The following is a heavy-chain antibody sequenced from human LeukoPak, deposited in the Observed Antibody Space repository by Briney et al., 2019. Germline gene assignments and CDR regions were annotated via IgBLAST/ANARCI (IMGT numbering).Heavy chain of an antibody. J-gene: IGHJ4*02. D-gene: IGHD5-18*01. V-gene: IGHV4-59*01. CDR3: ARGRYNYALEDYFDY. CDR2: IYNSGST. CDR1: GVSISSYH. Sequence: SETLSLTCTVSGVSISSYHWSWIRQPPGKGLEWIGYIYNSGSTNYNPSLKSRVTISVDTSKNQFSLKLSSVTAAVTAVYYCARGRYNYALEDYFDYWGQGTLVTVSS.